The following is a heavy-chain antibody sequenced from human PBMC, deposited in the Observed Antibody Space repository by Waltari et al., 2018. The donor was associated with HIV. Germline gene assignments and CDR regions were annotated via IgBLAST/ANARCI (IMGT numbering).Heavy chain of an antibody. D-gene: IGHD6-13*01. CDR2: INWNGGST. V-gene: IGHV3-20*04. J-gene: IGHJ4*02. CDR3: ARRSSSGSWYSSLDY. CDR1: GFNFDDYG. Sequence: EVHLLESGGRVVRPGGSLRLSCAASGFNFDDYGLTWVRQVPGKGLAWVSGINWNGGSTGYADSVKGRFTISRDNANNHRYLQMNSLRAEDTALYYCARRSSSGSWYSSLDYWGQGTLVIVSS.